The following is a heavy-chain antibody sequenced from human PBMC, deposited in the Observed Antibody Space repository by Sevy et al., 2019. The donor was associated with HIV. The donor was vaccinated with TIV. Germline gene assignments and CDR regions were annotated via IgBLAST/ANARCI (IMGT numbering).Heavy chain of an antibody. J-gene: IGHJ4*02. V-gene: IGHV3-48*03. Sequence: GGSLRLSCAASGFTFSSYEMNWVRQAPGKGLEWISYISSGGTSIYYADSVKGRFTISRDSPKNSLYLQMNSLRAEDTAVYDCARGPHYYYDSSAFFDYWGQGTLVTVSS. CDR2: ISSGGTSI. CDR3: ARGPHYYYDSSAFFDY. CDR1: GFTFSSYE. D-gene: IGHD3-22*01.